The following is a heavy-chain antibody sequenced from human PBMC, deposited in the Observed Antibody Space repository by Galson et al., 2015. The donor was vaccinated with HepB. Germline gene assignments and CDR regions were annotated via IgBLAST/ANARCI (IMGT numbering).Heavy chain of an antibody. CDR1: GGTFSSYA. CDR3: ARDFSSGSYGY. D-gene: IGHD1-26*01. J-gene: IGHJ4*02. V-gene: IGHV1-69*06. Sequence: SVKVSCKASGGTFSSYAISWVRQAPGQGLEWMGGIIPIFGTANYAQKFQGRVTITADKSTSTAYMELSSLRSDDTAVYYCARDFSSGSYGYWGQGTLVTVSS. CDR2: IIPIFGTA.